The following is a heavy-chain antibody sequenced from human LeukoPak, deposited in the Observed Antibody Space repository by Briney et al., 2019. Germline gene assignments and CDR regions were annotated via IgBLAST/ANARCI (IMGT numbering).Heavy chain of an antibody. Sequence: SETLSLTCSVSGVSTGSQNFYWAWIRQPPGKGLEWIGNIYHTGSAYYSAALKSRVTISIDTSKDNFSLRLTSLTAADTAVYYCARLRDYGNLFFYFYMDVWGTGATVTVSS. CDR2: IYHTGSA. CDR1: GVSTGSQNFY. D-gene: IGHD4-17*01. CDR3: ARLRDYGNLFFYFYMDV. V-gene: IGHV4-39*02. J-gene: IGHJ6*03.